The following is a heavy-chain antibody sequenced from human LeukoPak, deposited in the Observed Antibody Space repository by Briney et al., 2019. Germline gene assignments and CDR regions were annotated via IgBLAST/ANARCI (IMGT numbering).Heavy chain of an antibody. CDR2: ISSSSSYI. Sequence: PGGSLRLSCAASGFTFSSYSMNWVRQAPGKGLEWVSSISSSSSYIYYADSVKGRFTISRDNAKNSLYLQMNSLRAEDTAVYYCARAGYYGSGSYIYYYGMDVWGQGTMVTVSS. V-gene: IGHV3-21*01. CDR1: GFTFSSYS. J-gene: IGHJ6*02. CDR3: ARAGYYGSGSYIYYYGMDV. D-gene: IGHD3-10*01.